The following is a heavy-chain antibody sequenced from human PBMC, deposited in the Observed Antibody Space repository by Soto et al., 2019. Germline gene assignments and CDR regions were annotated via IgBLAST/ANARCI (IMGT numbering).Heavy chain of an antibody. D-gene: IGHD3-22*01. CDR2: TIPIFGTA. V-gene: IGHV1-69*13. CDR1: GGTFSSYA. CDR3: ARDYFHYYDSSGPGGAFDI. J-gene: IGHJ3*02. Sequence: ASVKVSCKASGGTFSSYAISWVRQAPGQGLEWMGGTIPIFGTANYAQKFQGRVTITADESASTAYMELSSLRSEDTAVYYCARDYFHYYDSSGPGGAFDIWGQGTMVTVSS.